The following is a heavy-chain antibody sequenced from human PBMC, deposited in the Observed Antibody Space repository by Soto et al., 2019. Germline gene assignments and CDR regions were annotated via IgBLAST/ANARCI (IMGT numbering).Heavy chain of an antibody. Sequence: PGGSLRLSCAASGFTFSSYAMSWVRQASGKGLEWVSAISGSGGSTYYADSVRGRFTISRDNSKNTLYLQMNSLRAEDTAVYYCAKDIAARPYWYYGMDVWGQGTTVTVSS. D-gene: IGHD6-6*01. V-gene: IGHV3-23*01. J-gene: IGHJ6*02. CDR2: ISGSGGST. CDR3: AKDIAARPYWYYGMDV. CDR1: GFTFSSYA.